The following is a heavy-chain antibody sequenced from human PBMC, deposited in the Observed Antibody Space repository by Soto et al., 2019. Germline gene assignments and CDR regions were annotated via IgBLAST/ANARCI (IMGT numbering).Heavy chain of an antibody. CDR2: IYYSGST. D-gene: IGHD2-2*01. J-gene: IGHJ6*02. CDR3: ARGWRYCSSTSCYLGYYGMDV. V-gene: IGHV4-30-4*01. Sequence: SETLSLTCTVSGGSISSGDYYWSWIRQPPGKGLEWIGYIYYSGSTYYNPSLKSRVTISVDTSKNQFSLKLSSVTAADTAVNYCARGWRYCSSTSCYLGYYGMDVWGQGTTVTVSS. CDR1: GGSISSGDYY.